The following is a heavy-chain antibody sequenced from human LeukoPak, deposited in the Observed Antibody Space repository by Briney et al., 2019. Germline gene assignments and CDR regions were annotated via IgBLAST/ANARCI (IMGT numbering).Heavy chain of an antibody. D-gene: IGHD3-16*02. Sequence: GGSLRLSCAASGFTFSSYWMSWVRQAPGKGLEWVANIKQDGSEKYYVDSVKGRFTISRDNAKNSLYLQMNSLRAEDTAVYYCARVGGLSAGPYFDCWGQGTLVTVSS. CDR3: ARVGGLSAGPYFDC. CDR1: GFTFSSYW. J-gene: IGHJ4*02. V-gene: IGHV3-7*01. CDR2: IKQDGSEK.